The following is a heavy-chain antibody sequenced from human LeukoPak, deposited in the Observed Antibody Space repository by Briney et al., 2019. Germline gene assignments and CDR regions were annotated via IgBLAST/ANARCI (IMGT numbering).Heavy chain of an antibody. Sequence: GGSLRLSCAASGFTFSSYEMNWVRQAPGEGLEWVSYISSSGSTIYYADSVKGRLTISRDNAKNSLYLQMNNLRAEDTAVYYCAREDYYDSSGYYYFDYWGQGTLVTVSS. CDR1: GFTFSSYE. V-gene: IGHV3-48*03. CDR3: AREDYYDSSGYYYFDY. CDR2: ISSSGSTI. D-gene: IGHD3-22*01. J-gene: IGHJ4*02.